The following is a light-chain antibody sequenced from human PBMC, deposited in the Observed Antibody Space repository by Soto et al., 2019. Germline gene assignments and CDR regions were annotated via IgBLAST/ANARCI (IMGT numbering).Light chain of an antibody. Sequence: IVMTQTPLSSRVILGQPASISCRSSQSLVGSDGVTYLTWLQQRPGQPPRLLIYRNSARFLGAPDRFRGSGAGTAFTLEISRVEPEDVGIYYCMQAKDLPHTFGQGTKLEIE. CDR2: RNS. J-gene: IGKJ2*01. V-gene: IGKV2-24*01. CDR3: MQAKDLPHT. CDR1: QSLVGSDGVTY.